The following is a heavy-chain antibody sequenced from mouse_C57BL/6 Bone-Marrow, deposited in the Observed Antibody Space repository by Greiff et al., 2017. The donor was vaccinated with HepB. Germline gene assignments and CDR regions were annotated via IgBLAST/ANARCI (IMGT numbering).Heavy chain of an antibody. Sequence: EVKLQGSGGGLVKPGGSLKLSCAASGFTFSSYAMSWVRQTPEKRLEWVATLSDGGSYTYYPDNVKGRFTISRDNAKNNLYLQMSHLKSEDTAMYYCARGRYGRGAWFAYWGQGTLVTVSA. J-gene: IGHJ3*01. CDR3: ARGRYGRGAWFAY. CDR1: GFTFSSYA. D-gene: IGHD1-1*01. V-gene: IGHV5-4*03. CDR2: LSDGGSYT.